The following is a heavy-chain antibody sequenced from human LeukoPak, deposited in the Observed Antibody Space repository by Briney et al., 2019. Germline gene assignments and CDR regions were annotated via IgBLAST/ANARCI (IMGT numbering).Heavy chain of an antibody. CDR2: IYPDDSDT. CDR3: ARLPTVTSNRIHDGMDV. D-gene: IGHD4-17*01. V-gene: IGHV5-51*01. J-gene: IGHJ6*02. Sequence: GDPLQITWKGSGYGVTTYWIGWVRQMPGKGLEWMGIIYPDDSDTRYSPSFQGQVTISTDKSISTAYLQWSSLKASDAAMYYCARLPTVTSNRIHDGMDVWGQGTTVTVSS. CDR1: GYGVTTYW.